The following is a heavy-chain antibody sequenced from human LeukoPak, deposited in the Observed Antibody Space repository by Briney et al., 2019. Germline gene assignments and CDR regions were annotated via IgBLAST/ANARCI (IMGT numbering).Heavy chain of an antibody. CDR3: ANYYDSGPQGDY. J-gene: IGHJ4*02. CDR1: GFTFSSYA. CDR2: ISYDGSNK. V-gene: IGHV3-30-3*01. D-gene: IGHD3-3*01. Sequence: PGGSLRLSCAASGFTFSSYAMHWVRQAPGKGLEGVAVISYDGSNKYYADSVKGRFTISRDNSKSTLYLQMNSLRAEDTAVYYCANYYDSGPQGDYWGQGTLVTVSS.